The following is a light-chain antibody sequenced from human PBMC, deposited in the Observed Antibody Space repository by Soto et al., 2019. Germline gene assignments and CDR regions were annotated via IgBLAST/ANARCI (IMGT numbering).Light chain of an antibody. CDR2: GDN. Sequence: QSVPTQPPSVSGAPGQRVTISCTGSSSNIGAGYDVHWYQRLPGTAPKLLIYGDNNRPSGVPDRFSGSKSGTSASLAITGLQAEDEADYYCQSYDSSLSAWVFGGGTKLTVL. CDR1: SSNIGAGYD. CDR3: QSYDSSLSAWV. V-gene: IGLV1-40*01. J-gene: IGLJ3*02.